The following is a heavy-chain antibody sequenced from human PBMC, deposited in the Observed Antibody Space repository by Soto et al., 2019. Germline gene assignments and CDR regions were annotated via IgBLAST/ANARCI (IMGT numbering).Heavy chain of an antibody. J-gene: IGHJ4*02. D-gene: IGHD4-17*01. Sequence: QITLKESGPTLVKPTQTLTLTCTFSGFSLITNGVGVGWIRQPPGKALEWLALINWDDDKRYRPSLKRRLTITKDTSKNLVVLTMTNMDPVDTSRSYCAQSGVYGDYGYWGQGTLVNVSS. CDR3: AQSGVYGDYGY. CDR2: INWDDDK. CDR1: GFSLITNGVG. V-gene: IGHV2-5*02.